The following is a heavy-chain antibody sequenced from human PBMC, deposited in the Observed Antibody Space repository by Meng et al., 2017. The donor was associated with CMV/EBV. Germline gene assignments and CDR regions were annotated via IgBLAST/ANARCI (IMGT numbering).Heavy chain of an antibody. CDR2: ISSNGRTM. CDR1: GFTFSRYE. D-gene: IGHD2/OR15-2a*01. CDR3: ARLAGCSSTTCQERDAFDI. V-gene: IGHV3-48*03. Sequence: GGSLRLSCAVSGFTFSRYEMTWVRQAPGKGLEWICFISSNGRTMYYADSVRGRFAISRDNAKNSLFLQMNDLTAKDTAVYYCARLAGCSSTTCQERDAFDIWGQGTMVTVSS. J-gene: IGHJ3*02.